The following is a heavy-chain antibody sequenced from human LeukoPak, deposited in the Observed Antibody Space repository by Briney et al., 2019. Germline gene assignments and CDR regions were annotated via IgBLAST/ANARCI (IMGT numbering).Heavy chain of an antibody. CDR1: GYTFTSYG. J-gene: IGHJ5*02. Sequence: GASVTVSCKASGYTFTSYGISWGRQAPGQGLEWMGWISAYNGNTNYAQKLQGRVTMTTDTSTSTAYMELRSLRSDDTAVYYCARGYCSSTSCYTGSYDWFDPWGQGTLVTVSS. CDR3: ARGYCSSTSCYTGSYDWFDP. CDR2: ISAYNGNT. D-gene: IGHD2-2*02. V-gene: IGHV1-18*01.